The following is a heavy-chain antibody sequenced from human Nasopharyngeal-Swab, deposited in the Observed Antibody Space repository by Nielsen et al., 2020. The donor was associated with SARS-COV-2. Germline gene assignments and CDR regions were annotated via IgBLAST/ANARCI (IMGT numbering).Heavy chain of an antibody. CDR1: VGTISSSSYY. J-gene: IGHJ4*02. CDR3: ALRSTSRLYLPGGGYFDY. D-gene: IGHD2-2*01. CDR2: VYYSGST. V-gene: IGHV4-39*01. Sequence: GSLRLSCTVSVGTISSSSYYWGWIRQPPGKGLEWIGSVYYSGSTYYNPSLKSRVTISVDTSKNPFSLKLSSVTAADTAVYYCALRSTSRLYLPGGGYFDYWGQGTLVTVSS.